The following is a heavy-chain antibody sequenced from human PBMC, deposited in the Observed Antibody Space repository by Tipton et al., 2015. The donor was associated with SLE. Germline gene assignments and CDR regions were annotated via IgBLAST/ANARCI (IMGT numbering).Heavy chain of an antibody. J-gene: IGHJ5*02. Sequence: LRLSCTVSGGSISSYYWSWIRQPPGKGLEWIGYIYYSGSTNYNPSLKSRVTISVDTSKNQFSLKLSSVTAADTAVYYCARDGHYYGSGSYYKDGWFDPWGQGTLVTVSS. V-gene: IGHV4-59*12. CDR1: GGSISSYY. CDR3: ARDGHYYGSGSYYKDGWFDP. D-gene: IGHD3-10*01. CDR2: IYYSGST.